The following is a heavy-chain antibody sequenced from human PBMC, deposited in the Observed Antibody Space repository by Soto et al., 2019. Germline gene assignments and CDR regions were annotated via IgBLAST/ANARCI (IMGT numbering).Heavy chain of an antibody. J-gene: IGHJ5*02. Sequence: ASVKVSCKASGYTFTSYGISWVRQAPGQGLEWMGWISAYNGNTNYAQKLQGRVTMTTDTSTSTAYMDLRSLRSDDTAVYYCAAGEGSSYGAYYNWFDPWGQGTLVTVSS. CDR3: AAGEGSSYGAYYNWFDP. V-gene: IGHV1-18*01. D-gene: IGHD5-18*01. CDR1: GYTFTSYG. CDR2: ISAYNGNT.